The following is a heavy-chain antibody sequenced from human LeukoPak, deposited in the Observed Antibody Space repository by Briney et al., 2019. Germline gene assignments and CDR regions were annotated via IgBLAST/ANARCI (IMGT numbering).Heavy chain of an antibody. D-gene: IGHD3-10*01. CDR1: GFTVSSNY. J-gene: IGHJ4*02. CDR2: ISGSGGAT. Sequence: PGGSLRLSCVASGFTVSSNYLTWVRQAPGKGLEWVSGISGSGGATYYADSVKGRFTVSRDDPHNTLYLQMNSVRTEDTAVYFCARGGVDHYGSGTYYLMYYFDHWGQGALVTVSS. V-gene: IGHV3-23*01. CDR3: ARGGVDHYGSGTYYLMYYFDH.